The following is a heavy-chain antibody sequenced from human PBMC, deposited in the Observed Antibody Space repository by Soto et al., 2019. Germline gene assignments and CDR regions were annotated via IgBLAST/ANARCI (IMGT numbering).Heavy chain of an antibody. J-gene: IGHJ4*02. CDR2: IYYRGST. Sequence: QLQLQESGPGLVKPSETLSLTCTVSGGSISSSSYYWGWIRQPPGKGLEWIGSIYYRGSTYYNPSLKSRVTISVDTPKNQFSLKLSSVTAADTAVYYCARRYYYDSSGYFGFWGQGTLVTVSS. V-gene: IGHV4-39*01. CDR3: ARRYYYDSSGYFGF. CDR1: GGSISSSSYY. D-gene: IGHD3-22*01.